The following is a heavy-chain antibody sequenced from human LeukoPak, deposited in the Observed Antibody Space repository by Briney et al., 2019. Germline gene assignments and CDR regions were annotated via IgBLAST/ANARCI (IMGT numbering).Heavy chain of an antibody. Sequence: GGSLRLSCAASGFTFSNSGMHWVRQAPGKGLEWVAVIWSDGANKYYADSVKGRFTISRDNSKNTLYLQMNSLRAEDTAVYYCATWSALESVPWYYFDYWGQGTLVTVSS. D-gene: IGHD4-23*01. V-gene: IGHV3-33*01. CDR1: GFTFSNSG. CDR2: IWSDGANK. J-gene: IGHJ4*02. CDR3: ATWSALESVPWYYFDY.